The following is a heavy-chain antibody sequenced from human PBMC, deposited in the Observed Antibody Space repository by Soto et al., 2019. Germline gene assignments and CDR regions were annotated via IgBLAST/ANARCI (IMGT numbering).Heavy chain of an antibody. CDR1: GYTFTSYD. CDR3: ANSGIAAAGTRPAFYYYYGMDV. V-gene: IGHV1-8*01. J-gene: IGHJ6*02. Sequence: ASVKVSCKSSGYTFTSYDINWVRQATGQVLGWMGWMNPNSGNTGYAQKFQGRVTMTRNTSISTAYMELSSLRSEDTAVYYCANSGIAAAGTRPAFYYYYGMDVWGQGTTVTVSS. D-gene: IGHD6-13*01. CDR2: MNPNSGNT.